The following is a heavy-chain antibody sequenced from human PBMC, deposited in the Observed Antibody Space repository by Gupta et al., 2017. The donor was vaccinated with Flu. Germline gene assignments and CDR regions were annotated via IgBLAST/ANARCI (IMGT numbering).Heavy chain of an antibody. Sequence: EWVAIISYEGSNKYYADSVKGRFTISRDNAKNTLYLQMNSLRPEDTAVYYCVTRTVGGRDFDYISSSEYSQYWGQGTLVTVSS. CDR3: VTRTVGGRDFDYISSSEYSQY. D-gene: IGHD6-6*01. V-gene: IGHV3-30*03. CDR2: ISYEGSNK. J-gene: IGHJ1*01.